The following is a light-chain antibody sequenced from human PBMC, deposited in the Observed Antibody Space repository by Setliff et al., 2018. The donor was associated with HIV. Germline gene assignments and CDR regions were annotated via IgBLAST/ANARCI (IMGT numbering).Light chain of an antibody. Sequence: QSVLAQPASVSGSPGQSITISCTGTSSDVGTYNYVSWYQQHPGKAPKLMIYDVSNRPSGVSNRFSGSKSGNTASLTISGLQAEDEADYYCSSYTSNNLYVFGTGTKV. J-gene: IGLJ1*01. CDR3: SSYTSNNLYV. CDR2: DVS. CDR1: SSDVGTYNY. V-gene: IGLV2-14*01.